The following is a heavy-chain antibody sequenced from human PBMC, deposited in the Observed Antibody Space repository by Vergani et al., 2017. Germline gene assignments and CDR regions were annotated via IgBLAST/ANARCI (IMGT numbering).Heavy chain of an antibody. CDR1: GFTFSSYW. CDR2: IKQDGSEK. J-gene: IGHJ6*02. Sequence: EVQLVESGGGLVQPGGSLRLSCAASGFTFSSYWMSWVRQAPGKGLEWVANIKQDGSEKYYVDSVKGRFTLSRDNAKNSMYLQMNSLRAEDTDVYYCARAPGGNYYDSSGYEYYYGMDDWGQGTTVTVSS. D-gene: IGHD3-22*01. V-gene: IGHV3-7*01. CDR3: ARAPGGNYYDSSGYEYYYGMDD.